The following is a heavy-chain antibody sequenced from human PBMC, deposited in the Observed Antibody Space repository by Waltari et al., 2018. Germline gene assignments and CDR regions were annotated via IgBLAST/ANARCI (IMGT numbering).Heavy chain of an antibody. CDR3: ARETDYYYGMDV. V-gene: IGHV3-21*05. CDR1: GFTVSSYS. Sequence: EVQLVESGGGLVKPGGSLRLSCAASGFTVSSYSINWVRQAPGKGLECVPCNSSSSRYIYDADSVKGRFTISRDNAKNSLYLQMNSLRAEDTAVYYCARETDYYYGMDVWGQGTTVTVSS. J-gene: IGHJ6*02. D-gene: IGHD1-1*01. CDR2: NSSSSRYI.